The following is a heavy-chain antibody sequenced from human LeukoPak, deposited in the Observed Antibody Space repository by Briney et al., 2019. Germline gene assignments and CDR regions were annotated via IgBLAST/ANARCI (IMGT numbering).Heavy chain of an antibody. D-gene: IGHD2/OR15-2a*01. CDR3: ALISYCNSLTRYFLDY. V-gene: IGHV1-46*01. Sequence: ASVKVSCKAPGYTFTSYYMHWVRQAPGQGLEWMGIINPSGGSTSYAQKFQGRVTITRDTSISTAYMELSSLRAEDTAVYYCALISYCNSLTRYFLDYWGQGTLVTVFS. J-gene: IGHJ4*02. CDR1: GYTFTSYY. CDR2: INPSGGST.